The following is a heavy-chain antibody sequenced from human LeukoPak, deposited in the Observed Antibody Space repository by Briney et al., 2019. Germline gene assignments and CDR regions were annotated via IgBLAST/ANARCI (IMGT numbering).Heavy chain of an antibody. Sequence: GGSLRLSCAASGFTFSSYAMSWVRQAPGKGLEWVSAISGSGGSTYYADSVKGRFTISRDNSKNTLYLQMNSLRAEDTALYYCAKVGSPYSSSWYSKGVFDYWGQGTLVTVSS. D-gene: IGHD6-13*01. CDR1: GFTFSSYA. V-gene: IGHV3-23*01. CDR2: ISGSGGST. CDR3: AKVGSPYSSSWYSKGVFDY. J-gene: IGHJ4*02.